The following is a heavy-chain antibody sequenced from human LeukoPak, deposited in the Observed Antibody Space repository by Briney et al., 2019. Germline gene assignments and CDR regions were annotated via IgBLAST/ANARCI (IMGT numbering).Heavy chain of an antibody. Sequence: KTSETLSLTCTVSGYSISSGYYWGWIRQPPGKGLEWIGSIYHSGSTYYNPSLKSRVTISVDTSKNQFSLKLSSVTAADTAVYYCARAGSRLLRYFDWRRYYYYMDVWGKGTTVTISS. V-gene: IGHV4-38-2*02. J-gene: IGHJ6*03. D-gene: IGHD3-9*01. CDR3: ARAGSRLLRYFDWRRYYYYMDV. CDR1: GYSISSGYY. CDR2: IYHSGST.